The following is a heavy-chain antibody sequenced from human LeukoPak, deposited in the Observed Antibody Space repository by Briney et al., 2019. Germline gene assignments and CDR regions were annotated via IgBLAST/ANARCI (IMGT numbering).Heavy chain of an antibody. CDR1: GFSLSNARMG. CDR2: IFSNDEN. V-gene: IGHV2-26*01. J-gene: IGHJ4*02. Sequence: SGPTQVNPTETLTLTCTVSGFSLSNARMGVSWIRQPPGKALEWLAHIFSNDENSYSTSLKSRLTISKDTSKSQVVLTMTSMDPVDTATYYCARIQYTSGWTFDYWGQGTLVTVSS. CDR3: ARIQYTSGWTFDY. D-gene: IGHD6-19*01.